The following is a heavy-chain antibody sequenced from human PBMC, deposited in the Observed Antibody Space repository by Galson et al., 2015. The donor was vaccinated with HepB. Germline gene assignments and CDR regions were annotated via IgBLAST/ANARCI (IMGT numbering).Heavy chain of an antibody. V-gene: IGHV1-69*04. CDR2: IIPILGLA. D-gene: IGHD2-15*01. CDR3: ARGETSRGGSYFDS. J-gene: IGHJ4*02. Sequence: SVKVSCKASGGTFTNDAIFWVRQAPGQGLDWMGRIIPILGLANYAQNFQGRVTITADISTSTAYMDLSSLTSEDTAVYFCARGETSRGGSYFDSWGQGTLVTVSS. CDR1: GGTFTNDA.